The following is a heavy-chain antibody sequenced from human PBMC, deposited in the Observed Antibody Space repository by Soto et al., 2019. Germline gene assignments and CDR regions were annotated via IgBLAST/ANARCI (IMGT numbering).Heavy chain of an antibody. CDR2: INHSGST. Sequence: SETLSLTCAFYGWSFSGYYWSWIRQPPGKGLEWIGEINHSGSTNYNPSLKSRVTISVDTSKNQFSLKLSSVTAADTAVYYCARATTYYDILTGYSNWFDPWGQGTLVTVSS. CDR3: ARATTYYDILTGYSNWFDP. D-gene: IGHD3-9*01. V-gene: IGHV4-34*01. J-gene: IGHJ5*02. CDR1: GWSFSGYY.